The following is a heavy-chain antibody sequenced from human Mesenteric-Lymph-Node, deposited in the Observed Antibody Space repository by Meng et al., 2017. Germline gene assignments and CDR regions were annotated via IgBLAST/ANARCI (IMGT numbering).Heavy chain of an antibody. CDR2: IYSGGST. CDR3: AREETRGYSYGYLYAY. D-gene: IGHD5-18*01. J-gene: IGHJ4*02. Sequence: GGSLRLSCAASGFTVSSNYMSWVRQAPGKGLEWVSVIYSGGSTYYADSVKGRFTISRDNSKNTLYLQMNSLRAEDTAVYYCAREETRGYSYGYLYAYWGQGTLVTVSS. CDR1: GFTVSSNY. V-gene: IGHV3-66*02.